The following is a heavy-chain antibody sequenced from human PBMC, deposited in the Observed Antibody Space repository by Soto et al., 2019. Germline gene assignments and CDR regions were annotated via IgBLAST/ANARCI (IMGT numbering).Heavy chain of an antibody. CDR1: GGSISSYY. CDR3: AKRYSGYDDAFDI. V-gene: IGHV4-59*08. Sequence: PSETLSLTCTVSGGSISSYYWSWIRQPPGKGLEWIGYIYYSGSTNYNPSLKSRVTISVDTSKNQFSLKLSSVTAADTAVYYCAKRYSGYDDAFDIWAQGTMVTVSS. CDR2: IYYSGST. D-gene: IGHD5-12*01. J-gene: IGHJ3*02.